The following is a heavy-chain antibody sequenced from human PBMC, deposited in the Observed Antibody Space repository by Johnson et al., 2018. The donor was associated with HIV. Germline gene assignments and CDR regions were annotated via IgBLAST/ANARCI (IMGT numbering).Heavy chain of an antibody. CDR3: ARSLSGSGEGDAFDI. CDR2: IQNDGSNK. Sequence: QVQLVESGGGVVQPGESLRLSCAASGFTFSNYGMHWVRQAPGKGLEWVAFIQNDGSNKYYADSVQGRFTVSRDSSKNTLYLQMNSLRAEDTAVYYCARSLSGSGEGDAFDIWGQGTMVTVSS. J-gene: IGHJ3*02. CDR1: GFTFSNYG. V-gene: IGHV3-30*02. D-gene: IGHD6-19*01.